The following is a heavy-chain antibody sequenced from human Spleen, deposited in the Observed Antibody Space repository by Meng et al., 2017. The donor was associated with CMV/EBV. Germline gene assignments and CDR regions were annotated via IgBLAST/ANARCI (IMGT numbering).Heavy chain of an antibody. CDR3: ARARFDY. V-gene: IGHV4-34*01. Sequence: SETLSLTCAVYGGSFSAYYWSWIRQPPGKGLEWIGEINHVGSTNYDPTLKSRVTISVDASKSQFSLKMTSVTAADTAVYYCARARFDYWGQGTLVTVSS. J-gene: IGHJ4*02. CDR1: GGSFSAYY. CDR2: INHVGST.